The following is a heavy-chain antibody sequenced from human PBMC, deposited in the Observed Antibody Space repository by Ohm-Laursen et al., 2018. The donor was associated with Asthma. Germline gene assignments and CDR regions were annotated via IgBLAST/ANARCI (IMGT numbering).Heavy chain of an antibody. V-gene: IGHV3-21*01. CDR3: ARIGPEWELPGSEYSLHH. J-gene: IGHJ1*01. CDR2: ISTASTFI. D-gene: IGHD1-26*01. CDR1: GYTFSRYS. Sequence: GSLRLSCSASGYTFSRYSIHWVRQVPGKGLEWVASISTASTFIYYADSVRGRFTTSRDNAKNSVYLQMNSLRAEDTALYYCARIGPEWELPGSEYSLHHWGEGTLVTVSS.